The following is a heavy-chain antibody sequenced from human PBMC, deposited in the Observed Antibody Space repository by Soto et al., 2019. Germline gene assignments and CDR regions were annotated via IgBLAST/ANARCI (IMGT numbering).Heavy chain of an antibody. CDR3: ARGALGSYYFDY. V-gene: IGHV3-74*01. CDR2: IKYDATST. CDR1: GFTFNNYW. J-gene: IGHJ4*02. D-gene: IGHD3-16*01. Sequence: EVQLVESGGGLFQPGGSLRLSCAASGFTFNNYWIHWVRQAPGKGLVWVSRIKYDATSTNYADSVKGRFSISRDNAKNTVYLQMSSLRGDDTAVYYWARGALGSYYFDYWGQGTLVTVSS.